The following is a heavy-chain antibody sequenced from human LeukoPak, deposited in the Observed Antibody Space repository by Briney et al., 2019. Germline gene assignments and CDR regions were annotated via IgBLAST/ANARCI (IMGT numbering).Heavy chain of an antibody. CDR3: ARDRGNSAWKAAFDI. D-gene: IGHD6-19*01. J-gene: IGHJ3*02. Sequence: SETLSLTCTVSGGSISSGSYYWSWIRQPAGKGLEWIGRIYTSGSTNYNPSLKSRVTISVDTSKNQFSLKLSSVTAADTAVYYCARDRGNSAWKAAFDIWGRGTMVTVSS. V-gene: IGHV4-61*02. CDR2: IYTSGST. CDR1: GGSISSGSYY.